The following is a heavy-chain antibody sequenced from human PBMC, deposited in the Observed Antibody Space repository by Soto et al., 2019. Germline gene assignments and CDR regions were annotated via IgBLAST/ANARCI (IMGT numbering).Heavy chain of an antibody. V-gene: IGHV3-30*19. CDR2: TSSDGNLK. Sequence: GGSLRLSCAASGFTFSSYGMHWVRQAPGKGLEWVAVTSSDGNLKYYADSVKGRFTISRDNSKNTLYLQMSSLRIDDTAVYYCARQPVVGVWLNDYWGQGTLVTVS. CDR1: GFTFSSYG. J-gene: IGHJ4*02. D-gene: IGHD6-6*01. CDR3: ARQPVVGVWLNDY.